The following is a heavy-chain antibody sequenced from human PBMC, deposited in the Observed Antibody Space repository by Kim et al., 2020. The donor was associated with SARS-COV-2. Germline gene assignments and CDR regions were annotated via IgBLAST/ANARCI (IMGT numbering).Heavy chain of an antibody. Sequence: SETLSLTCTVSGGSISTSTYYWGWIRQPPGKGLEWIGSIYFSGSTYYNPSLKSRVTISVDTSKNQFSLKLNSVTAADTAVYYCASSPTYYDILTDWGYWG. J-gene: IGHJ4*01. CDR3: ASSPTYYDILTDWGY. CDR1: GGSISTSTYY. V-gene: IGHV4-39*01. CDR2: IYFSGST. D-gene: IGHD3-9*01.